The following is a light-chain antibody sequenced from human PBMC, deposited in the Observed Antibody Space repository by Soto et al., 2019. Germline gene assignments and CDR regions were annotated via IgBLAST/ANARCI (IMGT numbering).Light chain of an antibody. J-gene: IGKJ4*01. CDR3: QQYGSSPLT. V-gene: IGKV3-20*01. CDR1: QSISSSY. CDR2: GAS. Sequence: IVLTQSPGTLSLSPGERATLSCRASQSISSSYLAWYQQKPGQAPRLLIYGASSRATGIPDRFSGSGSGTDFTLTISRLEPEDFAVYYCQQYGSSPLTFGGGSKVDIK.